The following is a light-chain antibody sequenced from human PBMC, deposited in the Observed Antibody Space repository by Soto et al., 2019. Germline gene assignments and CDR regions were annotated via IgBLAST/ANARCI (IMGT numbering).Light chain of an antibody. CDR2: EVS. Sequence: QSALTQPPSASGSPGQSVTISCTGTSSDVGAYNYISWYQQHPGTAPKLMIYEVSQRPSGVPDRFSGSKSGNTASLTVSGLQAEDEADYYCSSYAGSRNLVFGGGTKLTVL. J-gene: IGLJ2*01. CDR1: SSDVGAYNY. CDR3: SSYAGSRNLV. V-gene: IGLV2-8*01.